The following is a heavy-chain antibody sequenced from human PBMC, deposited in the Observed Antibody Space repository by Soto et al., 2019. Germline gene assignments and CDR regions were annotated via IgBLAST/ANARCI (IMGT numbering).Heavy chain of an antibody. CDR3: ARDRYSSGWYDLDY. D-gene: IGHD6-19*01. Sequence: QVQLVESGGGVVQPGRSLRLSCAASGFTFSSYGMHWVRQAPGKGLEWVAVIWYDGSNKYYADSAKGRFTISRDNSKNTLYLQMHSLRAEDTAVYYCARDRYSSGWYDLDYWGQGTLVTVSS. CDR2: IWYDGSNK. V-gene: IGHV3-33*01. J-gene: IGHJ4*02. CDR1: GFTFSSYG.